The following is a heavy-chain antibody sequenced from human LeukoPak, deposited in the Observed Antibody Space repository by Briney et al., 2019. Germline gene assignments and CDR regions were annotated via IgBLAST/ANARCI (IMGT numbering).Heavy chain of an antibody. Sequence: ASVKVSCKASGYTFTRYGISWVRQAPGQGLEWMGWMNPNSGNTGYAQKFQGRVTMTRNTSISTAYMELSSLRSEDTAVYYCARGVSGSDYWGQGTLVTVSS. V-gene: IGHV1-8*01. CDR2: MNPNSGNT. CDR1: GYTFTRYG. D-gene: IGHD3-10*01. CDR3: ARGVSGSDY. J-gene: IGHJ4*02.